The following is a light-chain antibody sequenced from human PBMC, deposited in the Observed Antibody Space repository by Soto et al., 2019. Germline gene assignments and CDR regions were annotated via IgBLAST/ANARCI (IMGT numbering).Light chain of an antibody. CDR3: QQYVTTPRT. CDR1: QTVASNS. V-gene: IGKV3-20*01. J-gene: IGKJ1*01. CDR2: GTS. Sequence: EIVLTQSPGILSLSPGARATLSCRASQTVASNSLAWYQQRPGLAPRLLIYGTSTRAPGIPDRFSGSGSGTTFTLTISRLEPEDFAVYCCQQYVTTPRTFGQGTKVEFK.